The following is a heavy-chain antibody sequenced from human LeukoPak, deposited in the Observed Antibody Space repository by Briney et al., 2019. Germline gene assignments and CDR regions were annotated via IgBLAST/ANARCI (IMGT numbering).Heavy chain of an antibody. Sequence: GGSLRLSCAASGFTFSSYGMHWVRQAPGKGLEWVAFIRYDGSNKYYADSVKGRFTISRDNSKNTLYLQMNSLRAEDTAVYYCAKGDTLYSSGAFDIWGQGTMVTVSS. CDR1: GFTFSSYG. CDR2: IRYDGSNK. CDR3: AKGDTLYSSGAFDI. D-gene: IGHD6-19*01. J-gene: IGHJ3*02. V-gene: IGHV3-30*02.